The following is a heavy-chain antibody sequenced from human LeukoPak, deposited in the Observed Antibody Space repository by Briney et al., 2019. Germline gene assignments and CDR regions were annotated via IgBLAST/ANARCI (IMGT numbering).Heavy chain of an antibody. CDR3: ARKEFGPLWGSGYYPLFDY. CDR2: ISSSSYI. V-gene: IGHV3-69-1*01. CDR1: GFTVSSND. D-gene: IGHD3-22*01. Sequence: GGSLRLSCAASGFTVSSNDMSWVRQAPGKGLEWVSSISSSSYIYYADSVKGRFTISRDNAKNSLYLQMNSLRAEDTAVYYCARKEFGPLWGSGYYPLFDYWGQGTLVTVSS. J-gene: IGHJ4*02.